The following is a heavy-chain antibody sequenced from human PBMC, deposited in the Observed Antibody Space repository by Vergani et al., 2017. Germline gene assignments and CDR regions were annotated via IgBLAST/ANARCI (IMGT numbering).Heavy chain of an antibody. V-gene: IGHV3-21*01. D-gene: IGHD3-10*01. CDR3: AIDRRGHYGSGMKVYYYGIDV. Sequence: EVQLVESGGGLVKPGGSLRLSCAASGFTFSSYSMNWVRQAPGKGLEWVSSISSSSSYIYYADSVKGRFTISRDNAKNSLYLQMNSLRAEDTAVYYCAIDRRGHYGSGMKVYYYGIDVWGQGTTVTVSS. CDR2: ISSSSSYI. CDR1: GFTFSSYS. J-gene: IGHJ6*02.